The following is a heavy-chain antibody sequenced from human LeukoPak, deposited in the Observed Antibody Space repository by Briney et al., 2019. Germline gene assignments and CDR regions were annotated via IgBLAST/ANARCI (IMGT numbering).Heavy chain of an antibody. D-gene: IGHD3-10*01. CDR1: GYSISSGYY. Sequence: PSETLSLTCTVSGYSISSGYYWGWIRQPPRKGLEWIGGIYYSGNTYYNPSLKSRVTISVDTSKNQFSLKLTSVTAADTAVYYCARDRGFRSWFDPWGQGTLVTVSS. CDR2: IYYSGNT. V-gene: IGHV4-38-2*02. CDR3: ARDRGFRSWFDP. J-gene: IGHJ5*02.